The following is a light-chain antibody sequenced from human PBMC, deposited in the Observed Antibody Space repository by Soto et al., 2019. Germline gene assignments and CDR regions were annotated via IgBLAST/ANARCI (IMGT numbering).Light chain of an antibody. V-gene: IGKV1-5*03. Sequence: DIQMTQSPSTLSASVGDRVTITCRASQSISSWLAWYQQKPGKAPKLLIYKASSLESGGPSRFSGSGSGTEFTLTISSLQPDDFASYYCQQYNSYSRNTFGQETKLEIK. CDR2: KAS. CDR1: QSISSW. J-gene: IGKJ2*01. CDR3: QQYNSYSRNT.